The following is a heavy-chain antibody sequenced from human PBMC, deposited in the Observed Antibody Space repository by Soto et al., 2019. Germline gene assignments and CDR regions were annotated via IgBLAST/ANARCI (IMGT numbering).Heavy chain of an antibody. V-gene: IGHV3-23*01. J-gene: IGHJ4*02. Sequence: EVQLLESGGGLVQPGGSLRLSCAASGFTFSSYAMSWVRQAPGKGLEWVSIIGVGGGDRYYPESVKGRFTIYRDNSRDTIYVEMNSLREEDTAVYYCARVRFGELVWGQGTLVTVCS. CDR3: ARVRFGELV. CDR1: GFTFSSYA. CDR2: IGVGGGDR. D-gene: IGHD3-10*01.